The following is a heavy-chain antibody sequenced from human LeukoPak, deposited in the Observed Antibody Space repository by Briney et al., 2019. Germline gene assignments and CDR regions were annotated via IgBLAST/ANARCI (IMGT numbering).Heavy chain of an antibody. V-gene: IGHV3-7*01. CDR3: ARFDSSSWYLGYYFDY. J-gene: IGHJ4*02. D-gene: IGHD6-13*01. Sequence: SGGSLRLSCAASGFTFSSYWMSWVRQAPGKGLEWVANIKQDGSEKYYVDSVKGRFTISRDNAKNSLYLQMNSLRAEDTAVYYCARFDSSSWYLGYYFDYWGQGTLVTVSS. CDR1: GFTFSSYW. CDR2: IKQDGSEK.